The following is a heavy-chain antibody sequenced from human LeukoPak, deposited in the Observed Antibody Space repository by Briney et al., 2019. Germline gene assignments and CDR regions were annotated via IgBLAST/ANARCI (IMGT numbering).Heavy chain of an antibody. CDR3: AREKGVRYGDSFDY. CDR2: ISSSSSYI. D-gene: IGHD4-17*01. CDR1: GFTFSSYS. V-gene: IGHV3-21*01. Sequence: PGGSLRLSCAASGFTFSSYSMNWVRQAPGKGLEWVSSISSSSSYIYYADSVKGRFTISRDNAKNSLYLQMNSLRAEDTAVYYCAREKGVRYGDSFDYWGQGTLVTVSS. J-gene: IGHJ4*02.